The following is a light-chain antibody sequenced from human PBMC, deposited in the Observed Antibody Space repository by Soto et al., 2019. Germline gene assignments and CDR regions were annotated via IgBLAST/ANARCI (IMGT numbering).Light chain of an antibody. J-gene: IGLJ2*01. CDR1: SSDVGGYNY. Sequence: QSALTQPRSVYGSPGQSGTISCTGTSSDVGGYNYVSWYQQHPGKAPKLMIYDVSKRPSGVPDRFSGSKSGNTASLTISGLQAEDEADYYCCSYAGSYTVVFGGGTKLTVL. V-gene: IGLV2-11*01. CDR3: CSYAGSYTVV. CDR2: DVS.